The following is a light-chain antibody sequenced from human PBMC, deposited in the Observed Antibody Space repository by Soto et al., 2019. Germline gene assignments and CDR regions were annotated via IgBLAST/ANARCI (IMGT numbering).Light chain of an antibody. J-gene: IGKJ4*01. CDR2: GAF. CDR1: QSLLHSNGYNY. Sequence: DIVMTQSPLSLPVTPGEPASISCRSSQSLLHSNGYNYLDWYLQKPGQSPQLLIFGAFTRATGIPARFSGSGSGTDFTLTISSLQSEDFAVYYCQHYKTWPLTFGGGTKVDIK. CDR3: QHYKTWPLT. V-gene: IGKV2-28*01.